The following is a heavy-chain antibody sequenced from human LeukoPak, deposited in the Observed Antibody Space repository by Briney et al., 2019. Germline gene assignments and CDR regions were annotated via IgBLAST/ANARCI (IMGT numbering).Heavy chain of an antibody. CDR3: ARHGSIVVVPAATYYFDY. D-gene: IGHD2-2*01. CDR2: IYYSGST. J-gene: IGHJ4*02. CDR1: GGSISSSSYY. Sequence: PSETLCLTCTVSGGSISSSSYYWGWIRQPPGKGLEWIGSIYYSGSTYYNPSLKSRVTISVDTSKNQFSLKLSSLTAADTAVYYCARHGSIVVVPAATYYFDYWGQGTLVTVSS. V-gene: IGHV4-39*01.